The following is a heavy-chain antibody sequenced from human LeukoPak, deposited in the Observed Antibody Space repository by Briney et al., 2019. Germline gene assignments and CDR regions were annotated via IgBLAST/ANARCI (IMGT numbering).Heavy chain of an antibody. D-gene: IGHD5-18*01. V-gene: IGHV1-69*13. J-gene: IGHJ3*02. CDR2: IIPIFGTA. Sequence: SVKVSCKASGGTFSSYGISWARQAPGQGPEWMGGIIPIFGTANYAQKFQGRVTITADESTSTAYMELSSLRSEDTAVYYCAREGYRYGYAFDIWGQGTMVTVSS. CDR1: GGTFSSYG. CDR3: AREGYRYGYAFDI.